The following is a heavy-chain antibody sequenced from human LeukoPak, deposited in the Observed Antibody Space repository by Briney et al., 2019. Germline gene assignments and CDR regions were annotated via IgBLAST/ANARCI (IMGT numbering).Heavy chain of an antibody. J-gene: IGHJ4*02. CDR1: GFTVSSNY. CDR2: IYRGGNT. Sequence: SGGSLRLSCAASGFTVSSNYMSWVRQAPGKGLEWVSVIYRGGNTYYADSVKGRFTISRDNSKNTLYLQVNSLRAEDTAVYYCAKEVRESAWFYFDYWGQGTLATVSS. CDR3: AKEVRESAWFYFDY. V-gene: IGHV3-53*01. D-gene: IGHD3-10*01.